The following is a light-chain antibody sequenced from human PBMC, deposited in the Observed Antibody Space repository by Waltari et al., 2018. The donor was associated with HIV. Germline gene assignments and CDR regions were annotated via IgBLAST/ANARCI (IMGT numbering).Light chain of an antibody. CDR2: GAS. J-gene: IGKJ4*01. CDR3: QQYSNWPPGPLT. V-gene: IGKV3-15*01. Sequence: DIVLTQSPATLSVSPGEGATLSCRASQSVGSNLAWYQQQPGQAPRRLIDGASTRATGTPARFSGSGSGTEFTLTISSLQSEDFAVYYCQQYSNWPPGPLTFGGGTKVEIK. CDR1: QSVGSN.